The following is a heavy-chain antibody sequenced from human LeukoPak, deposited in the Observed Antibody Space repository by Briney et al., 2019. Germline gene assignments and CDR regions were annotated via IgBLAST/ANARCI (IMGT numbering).Heavy chain of an antibody. CDR2: IHHSGST. Sequence: SETLSLTCIVSGYSISSGYYWGWIRQPPGKGLEWIGNIHHSGSTYYNPSLKSRVTISVDTSKNQFSLKLSSVTAADTAVYYCARGESRYGMDVWGQGTTVTVSS. J-gene: IGHJ6*02. CDR3: ARGESRYGMDV. V-gene: IGHV4-38-2*02. CDR1: GYSISSGYY. D-gene: IGHD3-10*01.